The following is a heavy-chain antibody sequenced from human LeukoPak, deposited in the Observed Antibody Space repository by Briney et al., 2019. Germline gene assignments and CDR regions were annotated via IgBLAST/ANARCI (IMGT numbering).Heavy chain of an antibody. Sequence: GASVKVSCKASGGTFSSYAISWVRQAPGQGLEWMGGIIPIFGTANYAQKFQGRVTITADKSTSTAYMELSSLRSEDTAVYYCASTYRGDYYGSGSYCKYWGQGTLVTVSS. D-gene: IGHD3-10*01. V-gene: IGHV1-69*06. J-gene: IGHJ4*02. CDR3: ASTYRGDYYGSGSYCKY. CDR2: IIPIFGTA. CDR1: GGTFSSYA.